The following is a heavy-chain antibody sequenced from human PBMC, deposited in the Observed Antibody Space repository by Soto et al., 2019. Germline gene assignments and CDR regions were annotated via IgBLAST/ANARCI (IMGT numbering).Heavy chain of an antibody. D-gene: IGHD1-26*01. J-gene: IGHJ4*02. V-gene: IGHV1-18*01. CDR1: GYTFTSYG. Sequence: SCKASGYTFTSYGISWVRQAPGQGLEWMGWISANNGNTNYVQKLQGRVTMTTGTSTSTAYMELRSLRSDDTAVYYCARDRGSYALDDWGQGTLGTVSS. CDR2: ISANNGNT. CDR3: ARDRGSYALDD.